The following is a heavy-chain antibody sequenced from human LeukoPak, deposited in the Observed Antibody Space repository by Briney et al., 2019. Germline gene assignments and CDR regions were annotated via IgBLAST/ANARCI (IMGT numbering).Heavy chain of an antibody. Sequence: GGSLRLSCAASGFMFRSFEMYWVRQAPGKGLEWVAYISSGASTMYYADSVKGRFTISRDDAKNSLILQMNSLRAEDTAIYYCALLAVASDFDYWGQGTLVTVSS. J-gene: IGHJ4*02. CDR3: ALLAVASDFDY. CDR1: GFMFRSFE. V-gene: IGHV3-48*03. D-gene: IGHD6-19*01. CDR2: ISSGASTM.